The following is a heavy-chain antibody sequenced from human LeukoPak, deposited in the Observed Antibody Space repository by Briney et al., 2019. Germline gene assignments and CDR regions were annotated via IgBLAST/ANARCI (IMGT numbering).Heavy chain of an antibody. CDR2: IKRDGSER. Sequence: GGSLRLSCAASGFIFSSYWMGWVRQAPGKGLEWVANIKRDGSERYYVDSVKGRFTISRDNAQNSLYLQMNSLRDEDMGVYYCARDKEAAVDFWSGYYPLWGQGTLVTVSS. J-gene: IGHJ4*02. V-gene: IGHV3-7*01. CDR1: GFIFSSYW. D-gene: IGHD3-3*01. CDR3: ARDKEAAVDFWSGYYPL.